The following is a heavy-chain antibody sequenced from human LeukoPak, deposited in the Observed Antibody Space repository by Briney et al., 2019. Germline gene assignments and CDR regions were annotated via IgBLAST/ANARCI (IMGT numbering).Heavy chain of an antibody. D-gene: IGHD3-22*01. CDR3: ARDMRYYYDSSGYYYYFDY. CDR1: GFTFSSYW. V-gene: IGHV3-74*01. Sequence: PGRSLRLSCAASGFTFSSYWMHWVRQAPGKGLVWVSRINSDGSSTSYADSVKGRFTISRDNAKNTLYLQMNSLRAEDTAVYYCARDMRYYYDSSGYYYYFDYWGQGTLVTVSS. CDR2: INSDGSST. J-gene: IGHJ4*02.